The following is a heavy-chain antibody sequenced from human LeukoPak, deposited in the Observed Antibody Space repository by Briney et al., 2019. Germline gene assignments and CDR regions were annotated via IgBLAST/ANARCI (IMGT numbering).Heavy chain of an antibody. Sequence: PSGTLSLTCTVSGGSISSSSYYWGWIRQPPGKGLEWIGSIYYSGSTYYNPSLKSRVTISVDTSKNQFSLKLSSVTAADTAVYYCARQQRIVVVPSWFDPWGQGTLVTVSS. CDR2: IYYSGST. CDR3: ARQQRIVVVPSWFDP. D-gene: IGHD2-2*01. V-gene: IGHV4-39*01. CDR1: GGSISSSSYY. J-gene: IGHJ5*02.